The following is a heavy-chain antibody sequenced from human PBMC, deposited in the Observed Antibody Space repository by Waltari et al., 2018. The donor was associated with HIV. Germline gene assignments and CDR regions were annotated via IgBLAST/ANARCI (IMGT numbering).Heavy chain of an antibody. CDR2: ISPNNGHT. V-gene: IGHV1-18*01. CDR3: ARGATILSY. J-gene: IGHJ4*02. CDR1: GYNFTSSG. Sequence: QVLLVQSGPEVKKPGASVKVSCKASGYNFTSSGISWVRQAPGQGLEWMGWISPNNGHTNFAQKFQGRLTMTTDTSTSTAYMELRSLGSDDSAVYYCARGATILSYWGQGTLVTVSS. D-gene: IGHD2-2*02.